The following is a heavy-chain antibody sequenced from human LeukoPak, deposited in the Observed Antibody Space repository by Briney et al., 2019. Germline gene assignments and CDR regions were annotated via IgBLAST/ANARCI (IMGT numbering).Heavy chain of an antibody. CDR1: GFTFSGYS. CDR2: ISSSSSYI. Sequence: GSLRLSCAASGFTFSGYSMNWVRQAPGKGLEWVSSISSSSSYIYYADSVKGRFTISRDNAKNSLYLQMNSLRAEDTAVYYCARDLDHAVAGPFDPWGQGTLVTVSS. V-gene: IGHV3-21*01. D-gene: IGHD6-19*01. J-gene: IGHJ5*02. CDR3: ARDLDHAVAGPFDP.